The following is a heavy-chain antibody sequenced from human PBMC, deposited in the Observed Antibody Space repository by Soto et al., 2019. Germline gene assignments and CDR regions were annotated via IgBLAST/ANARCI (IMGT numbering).Heavy chain of an antibody. CDR1: GFTFDDYA. Sequence: AGGSLRLSCAASGFTFDDYAMRWVRQAPGKGLEWVSGISWNSGSIGYADSVKGRFTISRDNAKNSLYLQMNSLRAEDTALYYCAKDSSTVTNGLDYWGQGTLVTVSS. V-gene: IGHV3-9*01. D-gene: IGHD4-17*01. CDR3: AKDSSTVTNGLDY. CDR2: ISWNSGSI. J-gene: IGHJ4*02.